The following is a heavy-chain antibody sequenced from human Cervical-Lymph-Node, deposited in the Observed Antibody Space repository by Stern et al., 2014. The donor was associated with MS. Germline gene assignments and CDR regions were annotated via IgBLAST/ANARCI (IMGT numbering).Heavy chain of an antibody. J-gene: IGHJ4*02. D-gene: IGHD4-17*01. Sequence: VQLEESGPGLVKPSQTLSLTCSVSGASISSDGYYWSWIRQHPGKGLEWIGYIYYSGIISYNPSLKSRVTMSVDTSQNQLSLQLGSVTAADTAVYYCARAYDYGDYLPGYWGQGTPVTVSS. CDR2: IYYSGII. CDR1: GASISSDGYY. CDR3: ARAYDYGDYLPGY. V-gene: IGHV4-31*03.